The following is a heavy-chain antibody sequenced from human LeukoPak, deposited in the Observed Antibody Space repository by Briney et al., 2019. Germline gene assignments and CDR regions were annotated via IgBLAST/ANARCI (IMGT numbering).Heavy chain of an antibody. D-gene: IGHD5-12*01. CDR1: GGTFSRYA. Sequence: SVKVSCKASGGTFSRYATSWVRQPPGQGLEWMGGIIPIFGTANYAQKFQGRVTITADESTSTAYMEVSSLRSEDTAVYYCARAYSGYDFFDYWGQGILVTVSS. CDR2: IIPIFGTA. J-gene: IGHJ4*02. V-gene: IGHV1-69*13. CDR3: ARAYSGYDFFDY.